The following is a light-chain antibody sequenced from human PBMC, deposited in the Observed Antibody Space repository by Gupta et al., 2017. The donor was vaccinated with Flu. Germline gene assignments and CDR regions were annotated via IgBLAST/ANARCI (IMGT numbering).Light chain of an antibody. Sequence: TVTISCTRSSGSIASNYVHWYQQRQASQRTTVIYDDNQRPSGVPDRFSGSISGSSTSVAINSSGLEAEDDYSYSSRYYNSSHAVFGGGTKLTVL. CDR2: DDN. V-gene: IGLV6-57*01. CDR3: RYYNSSHAV. J-gene: IGLJ3*02. CDR1: SGSIASNY.